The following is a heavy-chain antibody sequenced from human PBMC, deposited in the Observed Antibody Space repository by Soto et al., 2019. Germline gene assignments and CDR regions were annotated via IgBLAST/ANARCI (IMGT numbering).Heavy chain of an antibody. CDR3: ARAGGDYYDSSGYY. Sequence: QVQLVQSGAEVKKPGSSVKVSCKASGGTFSSYGISWVRQAPGQGLEWMGGIIPIFGTANYAQKFQGRVTITADESTSTAYMELSSLRSEDTAVYYCARAGGDYYDSSGYYWGQGTLVTVSS. V-gene: IGHV1-69*12. D-gene: IGHD3-22*01. J-gene: IGHJ4*02. CDR2: IIPIFGTA. CDR1: GGTFSSYG.